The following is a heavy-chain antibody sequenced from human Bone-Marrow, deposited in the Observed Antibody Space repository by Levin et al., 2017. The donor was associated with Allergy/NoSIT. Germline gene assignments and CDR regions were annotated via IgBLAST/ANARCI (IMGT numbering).Heavy chain of an antibody. Sequence: GESLKISCAASGFTFSSYAMSWVRQAPGKGLEWVSAISGSGGSTYYADSVKGRFTISRDNSKNTLYLQMNSLRAEDTAVYYCAKDLKSSHSGYDYYYGMDVWGQGTTVTVSS. CDR2: ISGSGGST. J-gene: IGHJ6*02. CDR1: GFTFSSYA. V-gene: IGHV3-23*01. CDR3: AKDLKSSHSGYDYYYGMDV. D-gene: IGHD5-12*01.